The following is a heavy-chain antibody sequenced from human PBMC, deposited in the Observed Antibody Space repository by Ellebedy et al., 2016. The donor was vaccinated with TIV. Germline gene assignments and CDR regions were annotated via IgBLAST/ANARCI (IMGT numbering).Heavy chain of an antibody. V-gene: IGHV1-69*13. J-gene: IGHJ4*02. CDR3: AREAAAGPLSYLDY. CDR1: GGTVSYYA. CDR2: IIPMFGTA. Sequence: ASVKVSCKASGGTVSYYAITWVRQAPGQGLEWMGGIIPMFGTANYAQKFQGRVTITADESTSTAYMELSSLRSEDTAVYYCAREAAAGPLSYLDYWGRGTLIIVSS. D-gene: IGHD6-13*01.